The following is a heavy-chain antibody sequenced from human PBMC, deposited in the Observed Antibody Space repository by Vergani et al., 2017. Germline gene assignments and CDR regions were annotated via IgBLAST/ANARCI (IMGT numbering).Heavy chain of an antibody. CDR1: GFSFNTYW. Sequence: EVQLVESGGGSVQSGGSLRLSCVASGFSFNTYWMHWVRQVPGKGLVWVARIDEYGNRATYGDFETGRFTISRDNAKNTVFLQMSNLRADDAGVYYCVRTEYCTGIACNTRFDSWGQGALVTVSS. CDR3: VRTEYCTGIACNTRFDS. V-gene: IGHV3-74*03. D-gene: IGHD2-8*02. J-gene: IGHJ5*01. CDR2: IDEYGNRA.